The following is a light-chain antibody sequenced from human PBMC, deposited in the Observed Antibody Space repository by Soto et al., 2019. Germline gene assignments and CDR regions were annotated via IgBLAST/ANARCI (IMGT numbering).Light chain of an antibody. CDR2: DVR. V-gene: IGLV2-14*03. CDR1: SSDVDSYNY. Sequence: QSALTQPASVSWSPGQSITISCTATSSDVDSYNYVSWYQHHPGKAPKLMIYDVRNRPSGVSNRFSGSRSGNTASLTISGLQAEDEADYYCSSYTTSGTLVVFGGGTKLTVL. CDR3: SSYTTSGTLVV. J-gene: IGLJ2*01.